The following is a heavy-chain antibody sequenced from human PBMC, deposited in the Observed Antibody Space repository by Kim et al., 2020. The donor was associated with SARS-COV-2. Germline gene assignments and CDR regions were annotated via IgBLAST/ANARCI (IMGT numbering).Heavy chain of an antibody. V-gene: IGHV4-4*07. D-gene: IGHD1-26*01. CDR2: IYTSGST. Sequence: SETLSLTCTVSGGSISSYYWSWIRQPAGKGLEWIGRIYTSGSTNYNPSLKSRVTMSVDTSKNQFSLKLSSVTTADTAVYYCARVMVYATYSGSYRDYFDYWGQGTLVTVSS. CDR3: ARVMVYATYSGSYRDYFDY. CDR1: GGSISSYY. J-gene: IGHJ4*02.